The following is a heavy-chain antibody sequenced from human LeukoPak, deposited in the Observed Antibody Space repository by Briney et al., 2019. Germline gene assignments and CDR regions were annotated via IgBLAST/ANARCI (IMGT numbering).Heavy chain of an antibody. Sequence: GGSLRLSCAASGFTFRSYAMTWVRQAPGKGLEWVSEISNIATINYADSVKGRVTMSRDNSKNTLYMQMNSLRADDTAVYYCAKNGGRPTDNCAMDVWGKGTTVTVSS. D-gene: IGHD1-20*01. J-gene: IGHJ6*03. V-gene: IGHV3-23*01. CDR2: ISNIATI. CDR1: GFTFRSYA. CDR3: AKNGGRPTDNCAMDV.